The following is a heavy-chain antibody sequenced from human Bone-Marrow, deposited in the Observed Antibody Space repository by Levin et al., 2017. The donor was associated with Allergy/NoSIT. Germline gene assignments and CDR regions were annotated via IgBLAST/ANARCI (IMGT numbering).Heavy chain of an antibody. J-gene: IGHJ4*02. CDR2: LHSGGTT. Sequence: ETLSLTCAASGFTVSDSYMYWVRQAPGKGLEWVSVLHSGGTTFYADSVRGRFTISRDNSKNTLYLQMESLRAEDTALYYCARAVSLTSILESWGQGTLVTVSS. CDR1: GFTVSDSY. D-gene: IGHD3-3*01. V-gene: IGHV3-53*01. CDR3: ARAVSLTSILES.